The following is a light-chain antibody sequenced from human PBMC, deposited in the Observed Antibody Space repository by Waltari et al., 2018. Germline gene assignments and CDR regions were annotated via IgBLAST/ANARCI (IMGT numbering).Light chain of an antibody. V-gene: IGKV1-5*03. CDR1: QSISHW. CDR2: KAS. Sequence: DIQMTQSPSTLSASVGDRVTITRRASQSISHWFARYQQTPVKAPKLLISKASNLEKEVPSMFSDSGSGTEFTLTITNLQPDDFATFYCQRYDDYPPTFGGGTKVKIK. CDR3: QRYDDYPPT. J-gene: IGKJ4*01.